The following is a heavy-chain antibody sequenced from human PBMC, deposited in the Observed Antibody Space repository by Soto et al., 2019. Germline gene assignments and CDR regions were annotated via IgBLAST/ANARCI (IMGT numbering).Heavy chain of an antibody. J-gene: IGHJ6*02. D-gene: IGHD2-2*01. Sequence: ASVKVSCKASGYTFAGYYMHWVRQAPAQGLEWMGWINPNSGGTNYAQKFQGRVTMTRDTSISTAYMELSRLRSDDTAVYYCARGLPAADYYYYGMDVWGQGTTVTVSS. CDR2: INPNSGGT. V-gene: IGHV1-2*02. CDR1: GYTFAGYY. CDR3: ARGLPAADYYYYGMDV.